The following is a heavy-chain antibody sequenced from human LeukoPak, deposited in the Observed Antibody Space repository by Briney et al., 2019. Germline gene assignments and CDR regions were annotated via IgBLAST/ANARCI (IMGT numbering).Heavy chain of an antibody. CDR2: IYYSGST. V-gene: IGHV4-59*01. J-gene: IGHJ4*02. D-gene: IGHD1-26*01. CDR1: GGSISSYL. Sequence: SETLSLTCTVSGGSISSYLWSWIRQPPGKGLEWIGYIYYSGSTNYNPSLKSRVTILVDTSKDQFSLKVSSVTAADTAVYYCARGQYSGSCFDNWGQGSLVTVSS. CDR3: ARGQYSGSCFDN.